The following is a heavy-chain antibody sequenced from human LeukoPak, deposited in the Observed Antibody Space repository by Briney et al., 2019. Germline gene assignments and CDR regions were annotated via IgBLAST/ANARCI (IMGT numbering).Heavy chain of an antibody. CDR2: INPNSGGT. J-gene: IGHJ1*01. D-gene: IGHD6-13*01. Sequence: ASVKVSCKASGYTFTGYYMHWVRQAPGQGLEWMGWINPNSGGTNYAQKFQGRVTMTRDTSISTAYMELSRLRSDDTAVYYCARPYGQQLVRKEYFQHWGEGTLVTASS. V-gene: IGHV1-2*02. CDR1: GYTFTGYY. CDR3: ARPYGQQLVRKEYFQH.